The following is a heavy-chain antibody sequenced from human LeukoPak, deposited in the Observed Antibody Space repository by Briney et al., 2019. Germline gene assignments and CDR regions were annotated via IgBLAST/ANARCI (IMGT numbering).Heavy chain of an antibody. CDR2: IRSKAYGGTT. Sequence: SLRLSCAASGFTFGDYAMSWFRQAPGKGLEWVGFIRSKAYGGTTEYAASVKGRFTISRDDSKNTLYLHMNSLRAEDTAVYYCTTLSNDVHYWGQGTLVTVS. D-gene: IGHD4-11*01. CDR1: GFTFGDYA. V-gene: IGHV3-49*03. CDR3: TTLSNDVHY. J-gene: IGHJ4*02.